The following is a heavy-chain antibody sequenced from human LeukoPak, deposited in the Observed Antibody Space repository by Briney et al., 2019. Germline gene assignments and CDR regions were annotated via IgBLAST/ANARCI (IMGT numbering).Heavy chain of an antibody. D-gene: IGHD2-2*01. CDR1: GGIFSSYA. Sequence: SVKVSCKASGGIFSSYAISWVRQAPGQGLEWMGGIIPIFGTANYAQKFQGRVTITADESTSTAYMELSSLRSEDTAVYYCARAGVPATATGHYFDYWGQGTLVTVSS. V-gene: IGHV1-69*13. CDR2: IIPIFGTA. CDR3: ARAGVPATATGHYFDY. J-gene: IGHJ4*02.